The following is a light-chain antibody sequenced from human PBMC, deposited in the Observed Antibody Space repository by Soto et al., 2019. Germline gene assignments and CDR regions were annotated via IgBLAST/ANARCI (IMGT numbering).Light chain of an antibody. Sequence: DIEMTQSPSTLSASVGDRVTITCRASQTIRRWLAWYQQRPGKAPKVLIYDASTLESGVPARFSGSGSETQFSLTISSPQPEDSATYYCQHYNSDPWTFGQGTKVDIK. CDR3: QHYNSDPWT. J-gene: IGKJ1*01. V-gene: IGKV1-5*01. CDR2: DAS. CDR1: QTIRRW.